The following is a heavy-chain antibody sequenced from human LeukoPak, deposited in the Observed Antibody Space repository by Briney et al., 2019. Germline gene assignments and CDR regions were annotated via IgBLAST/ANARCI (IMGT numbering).Heavy chain of an antibody. Sequence: GGSLRLSCAASGFTLRSYAMSWVRQAPGKGLEWVSSISGSGGSTYYADSVKGRFTISGDNSKDTLYLQMNSLRAEDTAIYYCAKTGGNSRYYFDYWGQGTLVTVSS. CDR3: AKTGGNSRYYFDY. V-gene: IGHV3-23*01. CDR1: GFTLRSYA. CDR2: ISGSGGST. D-gene: IGHD4-23*01. J-gene: IGHJ4*02.